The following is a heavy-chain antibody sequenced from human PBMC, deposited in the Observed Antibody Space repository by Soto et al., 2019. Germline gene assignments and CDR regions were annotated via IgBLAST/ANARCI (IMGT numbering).Heavy chain of an antibody. CDR1: GGSISSYY. Sequence: QVQLQESGPGLVKPSETLSLTCTVSGGSISSYYWSWIRQPPGRGLEWLGYIYYSGSTNYNPSLKSRVTISVDTSKNQFSLKLSSVTAADTAVYYCASGVRYSSSWYFPSPYYYYGMDVWGQGTTVTVSS. J-gene: IGHJ6*02. CDR3: ASGVRYSSSWYFPSPYYYYGMDV. D-gene: IGHD6-13*01. V-gene: IGHV4-59*01. CDR2: IYYSGST.